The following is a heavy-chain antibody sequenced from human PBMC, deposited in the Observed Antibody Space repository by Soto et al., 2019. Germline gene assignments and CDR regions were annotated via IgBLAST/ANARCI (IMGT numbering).Heavy chain of an antibody. J-gene: IGHJ3*02. CDR1: GYTFTSYA. CDR2: INAGNGNT. V-gene: IGHV1-3*01. Sequence: QVQLVQSGAEVKKPGASVKVSCKASGYTFTSYAMHWVRQAPGQRLEWMGWINAGNGNTKYSQKFQGRVTITRDTSASTAYMELSSLRSEDTAVYYCARDLGCSGGSCDWFAFDIWGQGTMVTVSS. CDR3: ARDLGCSGGSCDWFAFDI. D-gene: IGHD2-15*01.